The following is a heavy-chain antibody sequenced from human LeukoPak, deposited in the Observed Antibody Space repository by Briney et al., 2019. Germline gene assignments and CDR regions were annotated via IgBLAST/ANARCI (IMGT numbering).Heavy chain of an antibody. CDR3: ARGYYDILTGYYRGSWFDS. V-gene: IGHV1-18*01. Sequence: ASVKVSCKASGYTFTRYGISWVRQAPGKGLEGMGGISAHKGNTNNEQKFQGRVTMTTDTSTRTAYMELRSLRSDDTAVYYCARGYYDILTGYYRGSWFDSWGQGTLVTVSS. CDR2: ISAHKGNT. CDR1: GYTFTRYG. D-gene: IGHD3-9*01. J-gene: IGHJ5*01.